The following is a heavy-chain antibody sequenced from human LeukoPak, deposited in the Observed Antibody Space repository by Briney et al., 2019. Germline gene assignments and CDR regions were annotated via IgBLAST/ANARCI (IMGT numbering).Heavy chain of an antibody. V-gene: IGHV3-23*01. D-gene: IGHD2-2*02. CDR1: GFTFSSYA. Sequence: GGSLRLSCAASGFTFSSYAMSWVRQAPGKGLEWVSTISGSGGSTYYADSVKGRFTISRDNSKDTLYLQMNSLRAEDTAVYYCAKALESPLIVVVPAAIHGDNWFDPWGQGTLVTVSS. CDR3: AKALESPLIVVVPAAIHGDNWFDP. CDR2: ISGSGGST. J-gene: IGHJ5*02.